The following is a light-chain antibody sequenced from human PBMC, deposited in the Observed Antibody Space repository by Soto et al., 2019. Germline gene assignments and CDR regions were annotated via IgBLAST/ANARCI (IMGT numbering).Light chain of an antibody. CDR2: EVN. J-gene: IGLJ3*02. V-gene: IGLV2-14*01. Sequence: QSVLTQPASVSGAPGHSITISCTGTSSDIGAYQYVSWYQHHPGKVPQLIIYEVNNRPSGVSNRFSGSKSGNTASLTISGLQADDDAVYYCSSYSSGSTLGVFGGGTKVTVL. CDR1: SSDIGAYQY. CDR3: SSYSSGSTLGV.